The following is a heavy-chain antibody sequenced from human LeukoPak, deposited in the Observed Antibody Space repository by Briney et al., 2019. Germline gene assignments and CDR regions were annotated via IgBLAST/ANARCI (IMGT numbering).Heavy chain of an antibody. CDR1: GGTFSSYA. CDR2: INPNSGGT. Sequence: ASVKVSCKASGGTFSSYAISWVRQAPGQGLEWMGWINPNSGGTNYAQKFQGRVTMTRDTSISTAYMELSRLRSDDTAVYYCAREDYGMDVWGQGTTVTVSS. CDR3: AREDYGMDV. J-gene: IGHJ6*02. V-gene: IGHV1-2*02.